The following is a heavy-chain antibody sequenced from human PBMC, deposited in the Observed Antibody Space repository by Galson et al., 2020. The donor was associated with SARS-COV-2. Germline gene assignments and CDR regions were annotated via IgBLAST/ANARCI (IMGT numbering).Heavy chain of an antibody. CDR1: GGHFKNYY. CDR3: VRGAEERRIIVVVPYYYTYMDV. Sequence: SETLSLTCAVYGGHFKNYYWTWIRQSPGKGLQWIGEINHSGRTNYDPSLQGRVAMSVDTSKNQFSLRLSSVTAADTAVYYCVRGAEERRIIVVVPYYYTYMDVWGGGTAVTVSS. D-gene: IGHD2-2*01. J-gene: IGHJ6*03. CDR2: INHSGRT. V-gene: IGHV4-34*01.